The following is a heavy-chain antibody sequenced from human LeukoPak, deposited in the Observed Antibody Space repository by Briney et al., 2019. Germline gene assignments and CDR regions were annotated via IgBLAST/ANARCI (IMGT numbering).Heavy chain of an antibody. V-gene: IGHV4-38-2*02. Sequence: PSETLSLTCTVSGYSISSSYYWGWIRQPPGKGLEWIGSVYHSGSTYYNPSLKSRVTISVDTSKNQFSLKLSSVTAADTAVYYCAREVTYYDFWSGYYSSRKADVWGKGTTVTVSS. CDR3: AREVTYYDFWSGYYSSRKADV. CDR2: VYHSGST. D-gene: IGHD3-3*01. CDR1: GYSISSSYY. J-gene: IGHJ6*04.